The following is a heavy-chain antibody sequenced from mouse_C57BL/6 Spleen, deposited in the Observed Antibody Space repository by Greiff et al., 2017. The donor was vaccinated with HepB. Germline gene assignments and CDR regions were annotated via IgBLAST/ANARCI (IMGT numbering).Heavy chain of an antibody. V-gene: IGHV1-82*01. CDR3: ARSGTGTGWFAY. J-gene: IGHJ3*01. CDR1: GYAFSSSW. D-gene: IGHD4-1*01. CDR2: IYPGDGDT. Sequence: QVQLQQSGPELVKPGASVKISCKASGYAFSSSWMNWVKQRPGKGLEWIGRIYPGDGDTNYNGKFKGKATLTADKSSSTAYMQLSSLTSEDSAVYFCARSGTGTGWFAYWGQGTLVTVSA.